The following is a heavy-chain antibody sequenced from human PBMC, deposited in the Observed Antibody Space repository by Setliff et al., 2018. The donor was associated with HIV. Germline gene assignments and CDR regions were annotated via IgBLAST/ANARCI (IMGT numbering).Heavy chain of an antibody. CDR2: IIPIFGTT. V-gene: IGHV1-69*01. CDR3: ATDLKVGIGRLGY. CDR1: GGTFSRHT. Sequence: KVSCKSSGGTFSRHTISWVRQAPGQGLEWMGGIIPIFGTTNYAQNFQGRVANTADASTSTAYMELNSLKTEDTALYYCATDLKVGIGRLGYWGQGTLVTVSS. D-gene: IGHD1-26*01. J-gene: IGHJ4*02.